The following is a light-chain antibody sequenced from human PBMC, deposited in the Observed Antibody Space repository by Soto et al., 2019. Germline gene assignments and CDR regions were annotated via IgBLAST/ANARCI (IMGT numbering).Light chain of an antibody. CDR1: QSVSGN. CDR3: QQYNDWPPWT. J-gene: IGKJ1*01. CDR2: AAS. Sequence: EVAMTQSPATLSVSPGETATLSCRASQSVSGNLAWYQQKLGQAPRLVIYAASTRATGIPARFSGSGSGTEFTLTISSLQPEDFAVYCCQQYNDWPPWTFGQGTKVEI. V-gene: IGKV3-15*01.